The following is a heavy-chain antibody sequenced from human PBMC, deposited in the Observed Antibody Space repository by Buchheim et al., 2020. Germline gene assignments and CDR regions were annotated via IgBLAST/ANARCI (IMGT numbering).Heavy chain of an antibody. J-gene: IGHJ4*01. CDR1: GSPISGYY. D-gene: IGHD3-16*01. V-gene: IGHV4-59*01. Sequence: QVQLQESGPGLVKVSETLSLTCAVSGSPISGYYWSWIRQSPGRGLEFVGFVYYTGHTNYNPSLKSRVTMSLDTSKNQFSPSLTSLTPADTAVYYCARSPGGIGGLYYFANWGHGTL. CDR2: VYYTGHT. CDR3: ARSPGGIGGLYYFAN.